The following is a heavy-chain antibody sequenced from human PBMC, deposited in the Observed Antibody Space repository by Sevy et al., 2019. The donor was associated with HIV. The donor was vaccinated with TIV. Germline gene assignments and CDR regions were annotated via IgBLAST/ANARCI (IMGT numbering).Heavy chain of an antibody. Sequence: GGSLRLSCAASGFTFDDYAMHWVRQAPGKGLEWVSGISWNSGSIGYADSVKGRFTVSRDNAKTSLYLQMNSLRAEDTALYYCASGGWPRPFDYWGQGTLVTVSS. J-gene: IGHJ4*02. V-gene: IGHV3-9*01. CDR1: GFTFDDYA. CDR2: ISWNSGSI. D-gene: IGHD6-19*01. CDR3: ASGGWPRPFDY.